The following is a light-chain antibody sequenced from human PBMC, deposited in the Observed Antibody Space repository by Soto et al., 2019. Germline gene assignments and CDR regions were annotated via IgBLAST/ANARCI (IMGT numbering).Light chain of an antibody. J-gene: IGKJ1*01. V-gene: IGKV1-6*01. CDR1: QGISNY. CDR2: GAT. CDR3: LQDYNYPWT. Sequence: ATQMTQSPSSLSASVGDRVTISCRASQGISNYLAWYQQRPGKAPKLRIFGATTLQSGVPSRFSASGSGPDFTLTISSLQPEDFATYYCLQDYNYPWTFGQGTKVDIK.